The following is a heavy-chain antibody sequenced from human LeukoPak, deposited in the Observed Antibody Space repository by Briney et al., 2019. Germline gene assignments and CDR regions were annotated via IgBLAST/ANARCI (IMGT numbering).Heavy chain of an antibody. D-gene: IGHD4-4*01. V-gene: IGHV4-34*01. Sequence: SETLSLTCAVYGGSFSGYYWSWIRQPPGKGLEWIGETNHSGSTNYNPSLKSRVTISVDTSKNQFSLKLSSVTAADTAVYYCARERWSPPKGLQGPNAFDIWGQGTMVTVSS. CDR3: ARERWSPPKGLQGPNAFDI. CDR2: TNHSGST. J-gene: IGHJ3*02. CDR1: GGSFSGYY.